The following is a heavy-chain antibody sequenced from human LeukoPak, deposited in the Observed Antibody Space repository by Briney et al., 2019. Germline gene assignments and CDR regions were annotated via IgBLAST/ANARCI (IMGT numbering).Heavy chain of an antibody. Sequence: GGSLRLSCAASGFTFSSYGMHWVRQAPGKGLEWVSSISSSSSYIYYADSVKGRFTISRDNAKNSLYLQMNSLRAEDTAVYYCARDLHPTSFDPWGQGTLVTVSS. CDR3: ARDLHPTSFDP. V-gene: IGHV3-21*01. D-gene: IGHD1-1*01. CDR1: GFTFSSYG. J-gene: IGHJ5*02. CDR2: ISSSSSYI.